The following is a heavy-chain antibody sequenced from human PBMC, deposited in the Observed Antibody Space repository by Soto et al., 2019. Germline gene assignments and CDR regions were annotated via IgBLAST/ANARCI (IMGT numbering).Heavy chain of an antibody. CDR3: VTGTGNYYYYYGMDV. D-gene: IGHD1-20*01. CDR1: GGSISSSNW. J-gene: IGHJ6*02. CDR2: IYHSGST. V-gene: IGHV4-4*02. Sequence: SETLSLTCAVSGGSISSSNWWSWVRQPPGKGMEWIGEIYHSGSTNYNPSLKSRVTISVDKSKNQFSLKLSSVTAADTAVYYCVTGTGNYYYYYGMDVWGQGTTVT.